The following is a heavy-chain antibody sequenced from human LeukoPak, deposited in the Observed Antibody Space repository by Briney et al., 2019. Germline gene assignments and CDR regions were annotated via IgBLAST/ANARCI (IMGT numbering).Heavy chain of an antibody. Sequence: GGSLRLSCAASGFTFSSYEMNWVRQAPGKGLEWASYISSSGSTIYYADSVKGRFTISRDNAKNSLYLQMNSLRAEDTAVYYCARAGHSTTIYYYYYYMDVWGKGTTVTISS. V-gene: IGHV3-48*03. CDR3: ARAGHSTTIYYYYYYMDV. CDR2: ISSSGSTI. J-gene: IGHJ6*03. D-gene: IGHD1-1*01. CDR1: GFTFSSYE.